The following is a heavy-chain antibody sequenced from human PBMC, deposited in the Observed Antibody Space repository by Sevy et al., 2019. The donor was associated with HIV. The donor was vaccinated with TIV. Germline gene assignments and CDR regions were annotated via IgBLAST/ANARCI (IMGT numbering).Heavy chain of an antibody. D-gene: IGHD6-6*01. Sequence: GGCLRLSCAASGFTFSSYSMNWVRQAPGKGLEWVSSISSSSSYIYYADSVKGRFTISRDNAKNSLYLQMNSLRAEDTAVYYCARDATSIAALDYWGQGTLVTVSS. CDR1: GFTFSSYS. V-gene: IGHV3-21*01. CDR3: ARDATSIAALDY. CDR2: ISSSSSYI. J-gene: IGHJ4*02.